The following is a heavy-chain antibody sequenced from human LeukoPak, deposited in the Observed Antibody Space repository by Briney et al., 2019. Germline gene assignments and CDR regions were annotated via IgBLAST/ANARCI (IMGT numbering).Heavy chain of an antibody. D-gene: IGHD3-22*01. CDR3: ARDYDSSGYYPPFDY. CDR2: IHRGGTT. CDR1: GYSINSGFY. J-gene: IGHJ4*02. V-gene: IGHV4-38-2*02. Sequence: SETLSLTCTVSGYSINSGFYWGWIRQPPGKGLEWIGTIHRGGTTDYNPSLKSRVTISVDTSKNQFSLKLSSVTAADTAVYYCARDYDSSGYYPPFDYWGQGTLVTVSS.